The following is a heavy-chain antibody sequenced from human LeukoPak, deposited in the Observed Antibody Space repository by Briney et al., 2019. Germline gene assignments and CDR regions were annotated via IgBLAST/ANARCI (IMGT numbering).Heavy chain of an antibody. V-gene: IGHV4-59*08. Sequence: KPSETLSLTCTVSGGSITNYYWSWIRQPPGKGLEWIGYIYYSGSTNYNPSLKSRVTISVDTSKNQFSLKLSSVTAADTAVYYCARHVRRITMIVVAVGTGAFDIWGQGTMVTVSS. D-gene: IGHD3-22*01. CDR2: IYYSGST. CDR1: GGSITNYY. CDR3: ARHVRRITMIVVAVGTGAFDI. J-gene: IGHJ3*02.